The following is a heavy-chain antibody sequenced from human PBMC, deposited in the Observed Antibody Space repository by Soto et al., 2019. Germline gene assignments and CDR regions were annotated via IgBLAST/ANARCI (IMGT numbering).Heavy chain of an antibody. J-gene: IGHJ4*02. V-gene: IGHV1-8*01. CDR3: ARAYDSRGYYLEDY. D-gene: IGHD3-22*01. CDR2: MNPNSGNT. CDR1: GYTFTSYD. Sequence: QVQLVQSGAEVKKPGASVKVSCKASGYTFTSYDINWVRQATGQGLEWMGWMNPNSGNTGYAQKFQGRVTMTRNTXITTADMELSSLRSKDTAVYYCARAYDSRGYYLEDYWGQGTLVTVSS.